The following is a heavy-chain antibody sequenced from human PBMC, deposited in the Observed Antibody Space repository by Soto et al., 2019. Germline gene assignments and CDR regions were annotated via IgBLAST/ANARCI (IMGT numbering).Heavy chain of an antibody. CDR2: ISSSSAYI. J-gene: IGHJ4*02. V-gene: IGHV3-21*01. D-gene: IGHD3-22*01. CDR1: GFTFILYS. CDR3: VRARATDSRPDY. Sequence: GGSLRLSCAASGFTFILYSIICVRQTPGKGLEWVSSISSSSAYIYSADSLKGRFTISRDNAKNSLYLQMNSLRAEDTAVYYCVRARATDSRPDYWGQGTLVTVSS.